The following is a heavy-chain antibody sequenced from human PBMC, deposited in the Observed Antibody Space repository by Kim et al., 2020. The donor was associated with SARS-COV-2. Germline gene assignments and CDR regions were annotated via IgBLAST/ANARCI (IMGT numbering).Heavy chain of an antibody. J-gene: IGHJ4*02. V-gene: IGHV4-30-2*05. Sequence: TTYSNPSLKSRVTMSIDASKNQFSLNRSPVTAADTAVYYCARSPLLPGFDSWGQGTLVAVSS. CDR2: TT. D-gene: IGHD2-21*02. CDR3: ARSPLLPGFDS.